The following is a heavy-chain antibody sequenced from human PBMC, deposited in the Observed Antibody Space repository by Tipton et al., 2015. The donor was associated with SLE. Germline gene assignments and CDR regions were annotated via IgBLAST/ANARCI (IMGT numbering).Heavy chain of an antibody. V-gene: IGHV1-2*06. CDR2: INPNSGGT. J-gene: IGHJ6*02. D-gene: IGHD3-10*01. Sequence: QLVQSGAEVKKPGASVKVSCKASGYTFTGYYMHWVRQAPGQGLEWMGRINPNSGGTNYAQKFQGRVTMTRDTSISTAYMELSRRKSDDTAVYYCARASYYGSGRFPYYYAMDVWGQGTTVTVSS. CDR1: GYTFTGYY. CDR3: ARASYYGSGRFPYYYAMDV.